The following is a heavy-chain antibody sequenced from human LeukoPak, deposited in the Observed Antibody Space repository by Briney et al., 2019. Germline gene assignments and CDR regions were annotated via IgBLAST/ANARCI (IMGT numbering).Heavy chain of an antibody. CDR2: ISYDGSNK. Sequence: TGGSLRLSCAASGFTFSSYAMHWVRQAPGKGLEWVAVISYDGSNKYYADSVKGRFTISRDNSKNTLYLQMNSLRPEDTAVYYCAKAKPSSSWYLNDAFDIWGQGTMVTVSS. V-gene: IGHV3-30*04. CDR1: GFTFSSYA. D-gene: IGHD6-13*01. J-gene: IGHJ3*02. CDR3: AKAKPSSSWYLNDAFDI.